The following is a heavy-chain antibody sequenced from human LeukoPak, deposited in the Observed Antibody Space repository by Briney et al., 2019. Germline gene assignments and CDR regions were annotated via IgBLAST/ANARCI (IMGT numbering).Heavy chain of an antibody. V-gene: IGHV4-38-2*02. CDR1: GYSISSGYY. CDR2: IYRSGST. D-gene: IGHD3-10*01. J-gene: IGHJ5*02. Sequence: SETLSLTCTVSGYSISSGYYWVWIRQPPGKGLEWIGSIYRSGSTNYNPSLKSRVTISVDTSKNQFSLNLNSVTAADTAVYYCTREGITYYYGSAFNWFDPWGQGTLVTVSS. CDR3: TREGITYYYGSAFNWFDP.